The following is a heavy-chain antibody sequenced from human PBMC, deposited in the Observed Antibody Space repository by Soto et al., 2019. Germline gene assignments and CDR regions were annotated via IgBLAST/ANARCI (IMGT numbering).Heavy chain of an antibody. CDR2: IFSTGHT. J-gene: IGHJ4*02. D-gene: IGHD5-18*01. Sequence: QVQLQESGPGLVKPSDTLSLTCGVSGASISSDYWWVWIRHPPGKGLEWVGYIFSTGHTVYNPSLKSRVSMSVDTSNNQFSLRLNSVTALDTAVYFCASKPNSLYYFDCWGQGTLVAVSS. CDR1: GASISSDYW. V-gene: IGHV4-28*01. CDR3: ASKPNSLYYFDC.